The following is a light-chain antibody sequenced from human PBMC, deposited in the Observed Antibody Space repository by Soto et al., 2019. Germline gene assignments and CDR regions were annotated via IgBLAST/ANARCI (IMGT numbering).Light chain of an antibody. CDR2: DVS. CDR3: CSYAGTYMWV. J-gene: IGLJ2*01. Sequence: QSALTQPRSVSGSPGQSVTISCTGTSSDVGDSNYVSWYQHHPGTAPKLMIYDVSKRPSGVPDRFSAFKSGNTASLTISGLQAEDEADYYCCSYAGTYMWVFGGGTKVTVL. CDR1: SSDVGDSNY. V-gene: IGLV2-11*01.